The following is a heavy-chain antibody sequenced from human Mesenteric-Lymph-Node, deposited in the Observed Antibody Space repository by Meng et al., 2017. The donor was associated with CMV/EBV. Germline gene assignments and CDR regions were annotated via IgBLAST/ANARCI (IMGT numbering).Heavy chain of an antibody. V-gene: IGHV1-18*01. J-gene: IGHJ5*02. Sequence: KAAGYTFTSYGNSWVRQAPGQGLEWMGWISAYNGNTNYAQKLQGRVTMTTDTSTSTAYMELRSLRSDDTAVYYCARDLRYFGQNWFDPWGQGTLAPSPQ. CDR1: GYTFTSYG. CDR2: ISAYNGNT. D-gene: IGHD3-9*01. CDR3: ARDLRYFGQNWFDP.